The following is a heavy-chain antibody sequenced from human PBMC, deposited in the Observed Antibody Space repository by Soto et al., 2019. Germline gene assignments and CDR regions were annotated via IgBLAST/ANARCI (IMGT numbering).Heavy chain of an antibody. CDR3: AREARYSSSWEGKY. Sequence: PVWSLRLSCPASEFTFSSYAMSLVLHSPWKVLELVSAISGSGGSTYYADSVKGRFTISRDNSKNTLYLQMNSLRAEDTAVYYCAREARYSSSWEGKYWGQGTLVTVSS. CDR1: EFTFSSYA. D-gene: IGHD6-13*01. V-gene: IGHV3-23*01. CDR2: ISGSGGST. J-gene: IGHJ4*02.